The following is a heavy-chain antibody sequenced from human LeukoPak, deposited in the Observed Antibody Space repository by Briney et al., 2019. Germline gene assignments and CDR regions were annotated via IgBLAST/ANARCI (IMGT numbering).Heavy chain of an antibody. Sequence: SETLSLTCTVSGGSISSYYWSWVRQPPGKGLEWIGYIYYSGSTNYNPSLKSRVTISVDTSKNQSSLKLSSVTAADTAVYYCARADYGANWFDPWGQGTLVTVSS. CDR3: ARADYGANWFDP. CDR2: IYYSGST. CDR1: GGSISSYY. D-gene: IGHD4-17*01. J-gene: IGHJ5*02. V-gene: IGHV4-59*01.